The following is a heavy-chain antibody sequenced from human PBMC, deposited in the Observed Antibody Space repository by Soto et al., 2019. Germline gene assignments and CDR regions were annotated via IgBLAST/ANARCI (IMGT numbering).Heavy chain of an antibody. V-gene: IGHV1-69*01. D-gene: IGHD4-17*01. Sequence: QVQLVQSGAEVNKPGSSVKVSCKASGGTFIRYSINWVRQSTGQGLEWRGEIIPIFGTASYAQKFQGSVTITADEAASKGYMGSRCLRSDATAVCCCAREGGGDYGGIDYWGRLTRVTFSA. J-gene: IGHJ4*02. CDR3: AREGGGDYGGIDY. CDR2: IIPIFGTA. CDR1: GGTFIRYS.